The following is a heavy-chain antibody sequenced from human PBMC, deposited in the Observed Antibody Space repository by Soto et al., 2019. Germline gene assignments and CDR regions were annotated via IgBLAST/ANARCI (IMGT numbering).Heavy chain of an antibody. Sequence: GGSLRLSCVASGFTFSKFEMIWVRQAPGKGLEWLSYITGSGNAQHYANSVRGRFTISRDNAKNSLYLQLSGVRVDDTAVYYCARDHGAGGIGWFAPWGQGTLVTVSS. J-gene: IGHJ5*02. D-gene: IGHD3-16*01. CDR1: GFTFSKFE. CDR3: ARDHGAGGIGWFAP. CDR2: ITGSGNAQ. V-gene: IGHV3-48*03.